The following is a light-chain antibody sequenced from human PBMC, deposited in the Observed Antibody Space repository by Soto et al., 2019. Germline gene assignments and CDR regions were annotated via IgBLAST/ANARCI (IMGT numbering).Light chain of an antibody. CDR2: KAS. Sequence: DIQMTQSPSTLSASVGDRVTITCRASQSIDSWLAWHQQKPGTAPKLLISKASSLESGLPSRFSGSGSGTEFTLTISSLQPDDFATYYCQQYNSYRAFGQGTKVDIK. CDR3: QQYNSYRA. J-gene: IGKJ1*01. V-gene: IGKV1-5*03. CDR1: QSIDSW.